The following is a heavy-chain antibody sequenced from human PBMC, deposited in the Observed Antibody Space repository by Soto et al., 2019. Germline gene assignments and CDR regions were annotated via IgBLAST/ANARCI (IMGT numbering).Heavy chain of an antibody. J-gene: IGHJ4*01. D-gene: IGHD2-15*01. CDR1: GGSISCSY. CDR3: ARSVAVRGAHIDY. V-gene: IGHV4-59*01. Sequence: SETLSLTCSVSGGSISCSYWSWIRQSPGKGLEWLGYVYYTGSTNYSPSLRSRVSISVDTSKNEFSLRLSSVTAADTAVYFCARSVAVRGAHIDYWGDGIQVTVS. CDR2: VYYTGST.